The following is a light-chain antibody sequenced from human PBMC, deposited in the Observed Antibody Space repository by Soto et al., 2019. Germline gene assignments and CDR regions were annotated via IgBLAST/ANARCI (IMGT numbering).Light chain of an antibody. CDR3: SSFTTTVTLV. CDR1: SSDVDTFNF. V-gene: IGLV2-14*01. CDR2: EVS. Sequence: QSALTQPASMSGSPGQSITISCTGTSSDVDTFNFVSWFQQHPGKAPKLIIYEVSNRPSGVSNRFSGSKSGNTASLTISGLQTEDEADYYCSSFTTTVTLVFGGGTKLTVL. J-gene: IGLJ2*01.